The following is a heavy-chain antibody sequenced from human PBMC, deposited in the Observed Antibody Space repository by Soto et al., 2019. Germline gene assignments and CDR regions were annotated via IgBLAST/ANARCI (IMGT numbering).Heavy chain of an antibody. CDR2: ISWNSGSI. CDR3: SKNIIGGSYYYYYYYGMDV. J-gene: IGHJ6*02. Sequence: GGSLRLSCAASGFTFDDYAMHWVRQAPGKGLEWVSGISWNSGSIGYADSVKGRFTISRDNAKNSLYLQMNSRRAEDTALYYCSKNIIGGSYYYYYYYGMDVWGQGTTVTVS. CDR1: GFTFDDYA. D-gene: IGHD2-21*01. V-gene: IGHV3-9*01.